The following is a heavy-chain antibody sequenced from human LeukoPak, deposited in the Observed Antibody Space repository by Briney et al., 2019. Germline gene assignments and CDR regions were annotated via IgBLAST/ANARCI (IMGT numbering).Heavy chain of an antibody. Sequence: PSETLSLTCAVYGGSLSGYYWSWIRQPPGKGLEWIGEINHSGSTNYNPSLKSRVTISVDTSKNQFSLKLSSVTAADTAVYYCARHPNMVRGVKRTFDYWGQGTLVTVSS. CDR2: INHSGST. CDR3: ARHPNMVRGVKRTFDY. CDR1: GGSLSGYY. V-gene: IGHV4-34*01. D-gene: IGHD3-10*01. J-gene: IGHJ4*02.